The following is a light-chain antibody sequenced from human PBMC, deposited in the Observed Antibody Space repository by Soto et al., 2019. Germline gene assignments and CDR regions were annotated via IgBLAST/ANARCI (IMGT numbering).Light chain of an antibody. CDR3: AAWDDSLNGWV. J-gene: IGLJ3*02. CDR1: SSNIGINT. Sequence: QSVLTQPPSASGTPGQRVTISCSGGSSNIGINTVDWYQQLPGTAPKLLIYSNIHRPSGVPDRFSGSKSGTSASLAISGLQSEDEADFYCAAWDDSLNGWVFGGGTKVTVL. V-gene: IGLV1-44*01. CDR2: SNI.